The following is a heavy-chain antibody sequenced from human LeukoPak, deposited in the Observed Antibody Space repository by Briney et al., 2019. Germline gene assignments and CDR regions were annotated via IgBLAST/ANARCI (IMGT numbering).Heavy chain of an antibody. CDR1: GFTFSSYA. Sequence: GGSLRLSCEASGFTFSSYAMSWVRQAPGKGLEWVSGISGSGGSTYYADSVKGRFTISRDNSKNTLHLQMNSLRAEDTAVYYCAREWYSYGFSLDYWGQGTLVTVSS. V-gene: IGHV3-23*01. CDR3: AREWYSYGFSLDY. J-gene: IGHJ4*02. D-gene: IGHD5-18*01. CDR2: ISGSGGST.